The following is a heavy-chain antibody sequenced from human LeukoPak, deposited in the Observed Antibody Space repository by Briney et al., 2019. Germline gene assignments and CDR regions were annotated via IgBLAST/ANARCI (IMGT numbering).Heavy chain of an antibody. CDR1: GFTFSDHY. J-gene: IGHJ4*01. V-gene: IGHV3-11*04. D-gene: IGHD3-22*01. CDR3: VRGPDYYYDSSGSFDY. Sequence: PGGSLRLSCPVSGFTFSDHYFAWIRQAPGKGLEWISYISNSANTIYYADSVRGRFTIARDNAKNSLFLQMNSLRVEDTAVYYCVRGPDYYYDSSGSFDYWGHGTLVTVSS. CDR2: ISNSANTI.